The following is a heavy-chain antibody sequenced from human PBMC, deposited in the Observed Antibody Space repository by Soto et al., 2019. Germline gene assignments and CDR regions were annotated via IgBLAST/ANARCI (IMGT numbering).Heavy chain of an antibody. CDR3: VKDLCPRPVATRDLIACEP. V-gene: IGHV3-23*01. J-gene: IGHJ5*02. CDR1: GFTFSRFA. D-gene: IGHD2-2*01. CDR2: FSGPGGGT. Sequence: GGSLRLSCEGSGFTFSRFAMSWVRQAPGKGLEWVSSFSGPGGGTYYADSVKGRFTISRGNANNSVFLQMNNLRDEDTAVYYCVKDLCPRPVATRDLIACEPWTQG.